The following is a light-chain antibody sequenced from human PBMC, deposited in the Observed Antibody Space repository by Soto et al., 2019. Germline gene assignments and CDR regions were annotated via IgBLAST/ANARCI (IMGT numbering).Light chain of an antibody. J-gene: IGLJ1*01. V-gene: IGLV1-40*01. CDR2: RNS. CDR3: QSYDSSLSGYV. CDR1: SSNIGTGYD. Sequence: SVLTQPPSVSGAPGQRVTISCTGSSSNIGTGYDAHWYQQVPGTAPKLLIYRNSNRPSGVPDRFSGSKSGTSASLAITGLQAEDEADYYCQSYDSSLSGYVFGTGTKATVL.